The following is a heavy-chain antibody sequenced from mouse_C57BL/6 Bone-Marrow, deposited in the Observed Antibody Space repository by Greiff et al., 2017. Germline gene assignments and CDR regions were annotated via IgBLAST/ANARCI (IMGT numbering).Heavy chain of an antibody. Sequence: QVQLQQSGAELVKPGASVKLSCKASGYTFTSYWMHWVKQRPGQGLEWIGMIHPNSGSTNYNEKFKSKATLTVDKSSSTAYMQLSSLTSEDSAVYYCARRRRSNGAMDYWGQGTSVTVSS. V-gene: IGHV1-64*01. CDR2: IHPNSGST. CDR3: ARRRRSNGAMDY. J-gene: IGHJ4*01. CDR1: GYTFTSYW. D-gene: IGHD2-5*01.